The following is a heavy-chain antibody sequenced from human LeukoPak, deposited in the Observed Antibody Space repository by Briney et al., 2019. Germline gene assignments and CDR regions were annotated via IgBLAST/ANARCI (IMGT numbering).Heavy chain of an antibody. CDR2: ISSSSSYI. D-gene: IGHD3-3*01. CDR3: ARSMTHLEWLLSDYYYYMDV. CDR1: GFTLSSYS. J-gene: IGHJ6*03. Sequence: PGGSLRLSCAASGFTLSSYSMNWVRQAPGKGLEWVSSISSSSSYIYYADSVKGRFTISRDNAKNSLYLQMNSLRAEDTAVYYCARSMTHLEWLLSDYYYYMDVWGKGTTVTVSS. V-gene: IGHV3-21*01.